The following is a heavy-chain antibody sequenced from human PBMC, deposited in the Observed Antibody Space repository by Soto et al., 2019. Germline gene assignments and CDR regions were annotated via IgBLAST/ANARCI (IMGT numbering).Heavy chain of an antibody. CDR1: GFTFSSYA. J-gene: IGHJ4*02. V-gene: IGHV3-30-3*01. CDR2: ISYDGSNK. D-gene: IGHD6-19*01. CDR3: ARDPRAIAVAGRGRGFDY. Sequence: QVQLVESGGGVVQPGRSLRLSCAASGFTFSSYAMHWVRQAPGKGLEWVAVISYDGSNKYYADSVKGRFTISRDNSKNTLYRQMNSLRAEDTAVYYCARDPRAIAVAGRGRGFDYWGQGTLVTVSS.